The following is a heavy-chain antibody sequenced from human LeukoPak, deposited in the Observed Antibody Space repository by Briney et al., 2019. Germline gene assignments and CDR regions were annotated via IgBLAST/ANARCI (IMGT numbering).Heavy chain of an antibody. J-gene: IGHJ5*02. CDR1: GFTFSSYW. CDR3: TKEHRDSWWGFDP. V-gene: IGHV3-7*01. CDR2: IKQDGSEQ. Sequence: GGSLRLSCAAYGFTFSSYWMNWVRQAPGKGLEWVANIKQDGSEQYYVDSVKGRFTISRDNAKNSLYLQMNSLRLEDTAVYYCTKEHRDSWWGFDPWGQGTLVTVSS. D-gene: IGHD6-13*01.